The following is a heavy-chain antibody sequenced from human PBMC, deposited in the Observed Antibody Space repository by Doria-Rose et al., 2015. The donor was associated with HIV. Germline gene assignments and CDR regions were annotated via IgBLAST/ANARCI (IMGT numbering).Heavy chain of an antibody. CDR2: IFSDDER. CDR3: ARIKSSRWYHKYYFDF. J-gene: IGHJ4*02. V-gene: IGHV2-26*01. D-gene: IGHD6-13*01. CDR1: GVSLSNPGMG. Sequence: SGPVLVKPTETLTLTCTVSGVSLSNPGMGVSWIRQPPGKALEWLANIFSDDERSYKTSLKSRLTISRVTSKSQVVLTMTDMDPVDTATYYCARIKSSRWYHKYYFDFWGQGTLVIVSA.